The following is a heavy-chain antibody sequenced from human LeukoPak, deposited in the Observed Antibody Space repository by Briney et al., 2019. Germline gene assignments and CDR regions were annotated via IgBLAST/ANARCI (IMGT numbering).Heavy chain of an antibody. CDR3: ARENIVVVPAAPTFGY. CDR2: INPSGGST. CDR1: GYTFTSYY. D-gene: IGHD2-2*01. V-gene: IGHV1-46*01. J-gene: IGHJ4*02. Sequence: ASVKVSCKASGYTFTSYYMHWVRQAPGQGLEWMGIINPSGGSTSYAKKFQGRVTMTRDTSTSTVYMELSSLRSEDTAVYYCARENIVVVPAAPTFGYWGQGTLVTVSS.